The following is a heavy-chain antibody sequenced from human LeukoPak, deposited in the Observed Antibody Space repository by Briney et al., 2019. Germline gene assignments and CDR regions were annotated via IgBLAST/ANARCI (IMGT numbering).Heavy chain of an antibody. CDR2: LYSGGNT. D-gene: IGHD6-13*01. CDR1: GFTVSSNY. CDR3: AREGASSSFGY. J-gene: IGHJ4*02. V-gene: IGHV3-53*01. Sequence: GGSLRLSCVVSGFTVSSNYMSWVRQAPGKGLEWVSVLYSGGNTYHADSVKGRFTISRDNSRNTLYLQMNSLRAEDTAVYYCAREGASSSFGYWGQGTLVTVSS.